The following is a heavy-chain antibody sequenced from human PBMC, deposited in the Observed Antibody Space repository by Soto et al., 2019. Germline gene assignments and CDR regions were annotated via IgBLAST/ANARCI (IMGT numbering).Heavy chain of an antibody. CDR1: GLTVSGKKY. CDR2: VYDLDGT. D-gene: IGHD5-12*01. CDR3: AAWHLREHAYDI. Sequence: DVQLVESGGGLIQPGGSLRLSCVASGLTVSGKKYMAWVRQAPGKGPEWVSGVYDLDGTYYADSVRGRFTTSIASSRTTVYLQRRDLRHEDTALYFCAAWHLREHAYDIWGQGTMVTVSS. V-gene: IGHV3-53*01. J-gene: IGHJ3*02.